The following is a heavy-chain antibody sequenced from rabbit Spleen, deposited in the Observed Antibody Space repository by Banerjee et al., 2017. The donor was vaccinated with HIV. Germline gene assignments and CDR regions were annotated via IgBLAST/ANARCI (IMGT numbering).Heavy chain of an antibody. J-gene: IGHJ3*01. CDR2: IYSAKGST. CDR3: ARSIVPWLGLTRLDL. D-gene: IGHD4-1*01. CDR1: GFALTNYY. V-gene: IGHV1S7*01. Sequence: QLTETGGGLVQPGGSLTLSCKASGFALTNYYISWVRQAPGKGLEWIGIIYSAKGSTDYASWVNGRFSISSDNAQSTVDLKMTSLTAAYTATYFCARSIVPWLGLTRLDLWGPGSLFTVS.